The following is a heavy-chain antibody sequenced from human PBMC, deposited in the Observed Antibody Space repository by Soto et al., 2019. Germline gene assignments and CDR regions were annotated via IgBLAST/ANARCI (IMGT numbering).Heavy chain of an antibody. Sequence: PGEALQISCEGSGYSFTSCCIGWVRQMPGKGLEWMGITYPGDSDTRYSPSFQGQVTISADKSISTAYLQWSSLKASDTAMYFCARRINGFTPHFDYWGQGTLVTVTS. CDR1: GYSFTSCC. CDR2: TYPGDSDT. V-gene: IGHV5-51*01. J-gene: IGHJ4*02. D-gene: IGHD2-15*01. CDR3: ARRINGFTPHFDY.